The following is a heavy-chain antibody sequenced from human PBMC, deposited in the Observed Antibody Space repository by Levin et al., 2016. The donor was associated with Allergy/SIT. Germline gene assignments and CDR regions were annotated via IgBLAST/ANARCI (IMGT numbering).Heavy chain of an antibody. D-gene: IGHD3-10*01. J-gene: IGHJ4*02. Sequence: SETLSLTCTVSGGSISSYYWSWIRQPPGKGLEWIGYIYYSGSTNYNPSLKSRVTISVDTSKNQFSLKLSSVTAADTAVYYCARAPGSGSSVWGQGTLVTVSS. CDR2: IYYSGST. V-gene: IGHV4-59*01. CDR1: GGSISSYY. CDR3: ARAPGSGSSV.